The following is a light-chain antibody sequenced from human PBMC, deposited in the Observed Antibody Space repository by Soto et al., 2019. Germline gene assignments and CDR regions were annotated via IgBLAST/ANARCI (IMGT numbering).Light chain of an antibody. CDR3: QQYGESPPT. Sequence: IVLTQSPVTLSLSPGEGATLSCGASQTITFNFLAWYQQKPGLAPRLLVYDASIRATGIPDRFNGSWSGTDFTLTISRLEPEDFAVYYCQQYGESPPTFGEGTRVEI. CDR2: DAS. V-gene: IGKV3D-20*01. CDR1: QTITFNF. J-gene: IGKJ4*01.